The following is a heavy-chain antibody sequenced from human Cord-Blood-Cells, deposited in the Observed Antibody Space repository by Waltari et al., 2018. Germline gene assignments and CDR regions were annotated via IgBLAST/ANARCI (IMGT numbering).Heavy chain of an antibody. CDR3: AKDGAGDYVLDY. CDR2: ISYDGSNK. J-gene: IGHJ4*02. D-gene: IGHD4-17*01. CDR1: GFTFSSYG. V-gene: IGHV3-30*18. Sequence: QVQLVESGGGVVQPGRSLRLSCAASGFTFSSYGMHWVRQAPGKGLEWVAVISYDGSNKYYADSVKGRFTISRDNSKNTLYLQMNSLRAEDTAVYYCAKDGAGDYVLDYWGQGTLVTVSS.